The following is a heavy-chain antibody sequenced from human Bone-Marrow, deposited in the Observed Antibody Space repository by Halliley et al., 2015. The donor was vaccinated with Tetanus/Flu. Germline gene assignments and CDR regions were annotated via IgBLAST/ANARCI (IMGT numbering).Heavy chain of an antibody. J-gene: IGHJ4*02. V-gene: IGHV4-59*01. D-gene: IGHD3-10*01. Sequence: YSSGSTNSTPPLKSRVPISVDPSKNQFSLKLSSGTAADTAVYYCARVGDYFASGSYYRQYFDFWGQGTLVTASS. CDR3: ARVGDYFASGSYYRQYFDF. CDR2: YSSGST.